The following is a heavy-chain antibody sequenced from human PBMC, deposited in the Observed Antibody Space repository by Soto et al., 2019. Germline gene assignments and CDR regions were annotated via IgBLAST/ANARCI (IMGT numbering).Heavy chain of an antibody. J-gene: IGHJ6*03. Sequence: QVQLVQSGAEVKKPGASVKVSCKASGYTFTSYGISWVRQAPGQGLEWMGWNSAYNGNTNYAQKLQGRVTMTTDTSTSTAYMELRSLRSDDTAVYYCAREGHAVTTFGYYYYMDVWGKGTTVTVSS. CDR1: GYTFTSYG. CDR3: AREGHAVTTFGYYYYMDV. D-gene: IGHD3-16*01. V-gene: IGHV1-18*01. CDR2: NSAYNGNT.